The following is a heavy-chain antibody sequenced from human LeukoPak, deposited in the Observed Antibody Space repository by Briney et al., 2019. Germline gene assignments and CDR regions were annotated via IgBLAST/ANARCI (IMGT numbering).Heavy chain of an antibody. V-gene: IGHV3-7*01. CDR3: ARLHILLWFGELPNWFDP. CDR1: GFTFSSYW. CDR2: IKQDGSEK. Sequence: PGGSLRLSCAASGFTFSSYWMSWVRQAPGKGLEWVANIKQDGSEKYNVDSVKGRFTISRDNAKNSLYLQMNSLRAEDTAVYYCARLHILLWFGELPNWFDPWGQGTLVTVSS. D-gene: IGHD3-10*01. J-gene: IGHJ5*02.